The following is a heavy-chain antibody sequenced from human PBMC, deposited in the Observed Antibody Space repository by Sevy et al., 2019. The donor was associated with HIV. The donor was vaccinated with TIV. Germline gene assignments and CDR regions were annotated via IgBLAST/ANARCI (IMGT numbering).Heavy chain of an antibody. D-gene: IGHD3-22*01. V-gene: IGHV1-18*01. J-gene: IGHJ6*02. CDR2: ISAYNGNT. CDR3: ARDNPYYDSSGYYLYYYYYGMDV. Sequence: ASVKVSCKASGYTFTSYGISWVRQAPGQGLEWMGWISAYNGNTNYAQTLQGRVTMTTDTSTSKAYMKLRSQRSDDTAVYYCARDNPYYDSSGYYLYYYYYGMDVWGQGTTVTVSS. CDR1: GYTFTSYG.